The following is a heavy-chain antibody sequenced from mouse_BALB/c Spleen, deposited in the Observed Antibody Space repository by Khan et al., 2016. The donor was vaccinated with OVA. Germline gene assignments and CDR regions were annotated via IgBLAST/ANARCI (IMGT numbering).Heavy chain of an antibody. CDR3: VCASYDPRNFDV. J-gene: IGHJ1*01. CDR2: ITPANGNT. D-gene: IGHD6-1*01. Sequence: EVKLLESGAELVKPGASVKLSCTASGFNIKDTYIHWVKRRPEQGLEWIGRITPANGNTEYDPKFQGKATMRADTSSNTAYLQLSSLTSGDTAVYYCVCASYDPRNFDVWGAGTTVTVSS. V-gene: IGHV14-3*02. CDR1: GFNIKDTY.